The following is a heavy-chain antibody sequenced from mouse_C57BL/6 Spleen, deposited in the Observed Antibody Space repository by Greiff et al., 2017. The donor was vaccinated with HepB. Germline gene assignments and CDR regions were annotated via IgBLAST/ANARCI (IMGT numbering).Heavy chain of an antibody. Sequence: QVHVKQSGAELVKPGASVKLSCKASGYTFTEYTIHWVKQRSGQGLEWIGWFYPGSGSIKYNEKFKDKATLTADKSSSTVYMELSRLTSEDSAVYFCARHEDRDYDYSYWYFDVWGTGTTVTVSS. J-gene: IGHJ1*03. CDR2: FYPGSGSI. CDR3: ARHEDRDYDYSYWYFDV. V-gene: IGHV1-62-2*01. D-gene: IGHD2-4*01. CDR1: GYTFTEYT.